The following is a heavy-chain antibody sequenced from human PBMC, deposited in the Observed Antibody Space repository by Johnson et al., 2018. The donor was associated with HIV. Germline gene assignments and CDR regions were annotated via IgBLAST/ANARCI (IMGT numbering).Heavy chain of an antibody. V-gene: IGHV3-30*18. CDR1: GFTFSRYW. D-gene: IGHD4-23*01. CDR2: ISYDGSNK. Sequence: VQLVESGGGLVQPGGSLRLSCAASGFTFSRYWMSWVRQAPGKGLEWVAVISYDGSNKYYADSVKGRFTISRDNSKNTLYLQMNSLRAEDTAMYYCAKARSLLDYGGFDAFDIWGQGTLVIVSS. J-gene: IGHJ3*02. CDR3: AKARSLLDYGGFDAFDI.